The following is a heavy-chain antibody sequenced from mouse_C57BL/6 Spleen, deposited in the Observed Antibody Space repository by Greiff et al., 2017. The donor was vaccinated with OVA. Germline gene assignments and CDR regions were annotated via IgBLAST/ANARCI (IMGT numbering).Heavy chain of an antibody. J-gene: IGHJ4*01. CDR2: IYPGSGNT. CDR1: GYTFTDYY. CDR3: ARDYDEVMDY. V-gene: IGHV1-76*01. D-gene: IGHD2-4*01. Sequence: QVQLQQSGAELVRPGASVKLSCKASGYTFTDYYINWVKQRPGQGLEWIARIYPGSGNTYYNEKFKGKATLTAEKSSSTAYMQLSSLTSEDSAVYFCARDYDEVMDYWGQGTSVTVSS.